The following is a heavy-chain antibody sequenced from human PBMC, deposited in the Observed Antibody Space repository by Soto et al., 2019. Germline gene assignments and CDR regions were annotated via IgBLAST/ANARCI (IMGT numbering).Heavy chain of an antibody. Sequence: GSLRLSCTVSGGSISSYYWSWIRQPPGKGLEWIGYIYYSGSTNYNPSLKSRVTISVDTSKNQFSLKLSSVTAADTAVYYCARDKGGGSSGKYNWFDPWGQGTLVTVSS. V-gene: IGHV4-59*01. CDR1: GGSISSYY. CDR3: ARDKGGGSSGKYNWFDP. CDR2: IYYSGST. D-gene: IGHD6-13*01. J-gene: IGHJ5*02.